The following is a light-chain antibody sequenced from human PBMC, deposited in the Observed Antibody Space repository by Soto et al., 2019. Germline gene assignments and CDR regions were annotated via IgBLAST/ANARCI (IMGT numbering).Light chain of an antibody. CDR3: QQHGSSPWM. CDR1: QYIGSA. J-gene: IGKJ1*01. Sequence: EVVLTQSPATLSVSPGDRATLSCRASQYIGSAVAWYHQRSGQAPRLLIFDASIRVPTTPARFSGSVSGTEFTLTISSLEPEDFAVYYCQQHGSSPWMFGQGTKVDIK. V-gene: IGKV3-15*01. CDR2: DAS.